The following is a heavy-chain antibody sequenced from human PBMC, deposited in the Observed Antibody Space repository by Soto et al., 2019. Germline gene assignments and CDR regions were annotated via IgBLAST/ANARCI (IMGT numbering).Heavy chain of an antibody. CDR1: GFTFSDHY. CDR3: ARFSGSYTRGLDY. V-gene: IGHV3-72*01. CDR2: SRNKANSYST. Sequence: EVQLVESGGGLVQPGGSLRLSCAASGFTFSDHYMDWVRQAPGKGLEWVGRSRNKANSYSTEYAASVKGRFTISRDESKNSLYLPKNSLKTEDTAVYYCARFSGSYTRGLDYWGQGTLVTVSS. D-gene: IGHD1-26*01. J-gene: IGHJ4*02.